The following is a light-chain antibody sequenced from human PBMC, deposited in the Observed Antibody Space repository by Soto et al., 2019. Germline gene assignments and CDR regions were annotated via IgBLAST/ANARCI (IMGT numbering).Light chain of an antibody. J-gene: IGKJ2*01. Sequence: EIVMTQSPATLSVSPGESATLSCRASQSVSSNLAWYQQKPGQAPRLLIYGASTRATGIPARFSGSGSGTEFTFTINRLEPEDFAVYYCQQYDRSPYTFGQGTKLEI. CDR3: QQYDRSPYT. V-gene: IGKV3-15*01. CDR1: QSVSSN. CDR2: GAS.